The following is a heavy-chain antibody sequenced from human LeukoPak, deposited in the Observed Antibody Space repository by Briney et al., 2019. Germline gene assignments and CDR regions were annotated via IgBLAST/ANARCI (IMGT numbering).Heavy chain of an antibody. V-gene: IGHV3-33*08. J-gene: IGHJ4*02. Sequence: PGRSLRLSCAAAGFSLNEYAMHWVRQAPGKGLEWVAVIWRDGSNKYYADSVKGRFTVSRDNPKNTLNLQMDSLRVEDTAVYYCARHGSGRKYFDPLDYWGQGTLVTVSS. CDR1: GFSLNEYA. CDR3: ARHGSGRKYFDPLDY. D-gene: IGHD1-26*01. CDR2: IWRDGSNK.